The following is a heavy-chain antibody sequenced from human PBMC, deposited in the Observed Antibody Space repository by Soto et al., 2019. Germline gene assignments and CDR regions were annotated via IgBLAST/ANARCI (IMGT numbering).Heavy chain of an antibody. CDR1: CDSVTSVSDY. CDR3: ARGGITMVRGVIITARSRKASNWFDP. Sequence: PSETLSLTCTFSCDSVTSVSDYWSWIRQPPGKGLEWIGYIYYSGSADYNPSLGSRVTISIDKSKNQFSLKLSSVTAADTAVYYCARGGITMVRGVIITARSRKASNWFDPWGQGTLVTVSS. CDR2: IYYSGSA. D-gene: IGHD3-10*01. V-gene: IGHV4-61*01. J-gene: IGHJ5*02.